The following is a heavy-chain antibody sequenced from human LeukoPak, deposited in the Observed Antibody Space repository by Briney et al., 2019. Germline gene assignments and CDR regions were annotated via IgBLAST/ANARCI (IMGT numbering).Heavy chain of an antibody. CDR3: ASCVAGKVNWYFDL. Sequence: PGGSLRLSCAASGFTFNIYEMIWVRQAPGKGLEWVSYVSSSGSTIYYADSVKGRFTISRDNAKNSLYLQMNSLRAEDTAVYYCASCVAGKVNWYFDLWGRGTLVTVSS. V-gene: IGHV3-48*03. CDR2: VSSSGSTI. D-gene: IGHD6-19*01. J-gene: IGHJ2*01. CDR1: GFTFNIYE.